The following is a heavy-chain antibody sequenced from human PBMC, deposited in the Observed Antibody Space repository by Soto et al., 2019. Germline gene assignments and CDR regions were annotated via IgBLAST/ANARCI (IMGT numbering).Heavy chain of an antibody. V-gene: IGHV4-39*01. CDR2: IYYSGST. CDR3: ASTWGDLPTSGSSY. D-gene: IGHD6-19*01. Sequence: QLQLQESGPGLVEPSETLSLTCTVSGGSISRSEYYWGWIRQPPGKGLEWIGSIYYSGSTYYNPSLKSRVTISVDTSKSQFSVRLSSVPAADPAVYYCASTWGDLPTSGSSYWGQATLVTVSA. J-gene: IGHJ4*02. CDR1: GGSISRSEYY.